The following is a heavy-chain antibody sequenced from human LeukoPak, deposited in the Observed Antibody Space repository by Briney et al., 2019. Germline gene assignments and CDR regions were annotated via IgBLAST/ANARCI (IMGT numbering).Heavy chain of an antibody. Sequence: GGSLRLSCAASGFTFSSYSMNWVRQAPGKGLEWVSSISSSSSYIYYADSVKGRHNISRDNAKNSLYLQMTSLLAEDTAVDYGADSFLSIAGAATDYWGQGTLVTVSS. CDR1: GFTFSSYS. D-gene: IGHD6-13*01. CDR3: ADSFLSIAGAATDY. CDR2: ISSSSSYI. J-gene: IGHJ4*02. V-gene: IGHV3-21*01.